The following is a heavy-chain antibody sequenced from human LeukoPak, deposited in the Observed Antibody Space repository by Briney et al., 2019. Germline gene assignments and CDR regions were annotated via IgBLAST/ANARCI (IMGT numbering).Heavy chain of an antibody. CDR3: ATAEGRLRTKDAFDI. J-gene: IGHJ3*02. CDR1: GYTLTELS. CDR2: FDPEDGET. Sequence: GASVKVSCKVSGYTLTELSMHWVRQAPGKGLEWMGGFDPEDGETIYAQKFQGRVTMTEDTSTDTAYMELSSLRSEDTAVYYCATAEGRLRTKDAFDIWGQGTMVTVSS. D-gene: IGHD6-25*01. V-gene: IGHV1-24*01.